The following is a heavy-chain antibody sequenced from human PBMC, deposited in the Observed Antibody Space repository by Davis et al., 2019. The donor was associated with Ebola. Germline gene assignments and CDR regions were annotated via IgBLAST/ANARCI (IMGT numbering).Heavy chain of an antibody. CDR3: ARDWLHLELELPYGMDV. CDR2: INHSGST. Sequence: SETLSLTCAVYGGSFSGYYWSWIRQPPGKGLEWIGEINHSGSTNYNPSLKSRVTISVDTSKNQFSLQLNSVTPEDTAVYYCARDWLHLELELPYGMDVWGQGTTVTVSS. D-gene: IGHD1-7*01. V-gene: IGHV4-34*01. J-gene: IGHJ6*02. CDR1: GGSFSGYY.